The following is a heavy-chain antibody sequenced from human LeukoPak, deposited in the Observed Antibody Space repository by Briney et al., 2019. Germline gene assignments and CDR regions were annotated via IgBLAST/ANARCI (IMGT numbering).Heavy chain of an antibody. CDR2: IFPGDSDT. V-gene: IGHV5-51*01. J-gene: IGHJ4*02. D-gene: IGHD6-6*01. Sequence: GESLKISCQGSGYSFASYWIAWVRQIPGKGLEWMRVIFPGDSDTRYSPSFQGQVTISADKSISTAYLQWSSLKASDTAMYYCAREREYWGQGTLVTVSS. CDR1: GYSFASYW. CDR3: AREREY.